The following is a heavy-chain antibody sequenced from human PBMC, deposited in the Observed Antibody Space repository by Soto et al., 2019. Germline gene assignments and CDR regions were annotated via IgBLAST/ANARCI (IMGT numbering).Heavy chain of an antibody. D-gene: IGHD3-22*01. CDR1: GYSFSNYW. Sequence: EVQLVQSGAEVRKPGESLRISCKGSGYSFSNYWIGWVRQMPGKGLEWMGIIYPGDSDTRYSPSFQGQVTISADKSISTAFLHWSSLKASDTAMYYCGRLYRPRYYDSRGFNFWGQGTLVTVSS. CDR2: IYPGDSDT. CDR3: GRLYRPRYYDSRGFNF. J-gene: IGHJ4*02. V-gene: IGHV5-51*01.